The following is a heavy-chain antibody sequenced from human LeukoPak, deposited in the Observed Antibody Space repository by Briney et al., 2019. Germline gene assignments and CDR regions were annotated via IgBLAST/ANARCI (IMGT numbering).Heavy chain of an antibody. Sequence: ASVKVSCKASGYTSTSYDINWVRQATGQGLEWLGWMNPSSGNTGYAQKFQGRVTMTRDTSISTAYMELSSLRSEDTAMYYCARVAYYYDSAGLYLNYFYGMDVWGQGTTVTVSS. CDR3: ARVAYYYDSAGLYLNYFYGMDV. J-gene: IGHJ6*02. CDR2: MNPSSGNT. V-gene: IGHV1-8*01. D-gene: IGHD3-22*01. CDR1: GYTSTSYD.